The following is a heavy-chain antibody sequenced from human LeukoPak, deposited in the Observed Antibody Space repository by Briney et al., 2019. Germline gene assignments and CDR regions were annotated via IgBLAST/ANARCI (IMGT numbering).Heavy chain of an antibody. D-gene: IGHD6-19*01. CDR3: ARAVDSGWTDY. J-gene: IGHJ4*02. Sequence: SETLSLTCTVPGGSISSYYWGWIRQPPGKGLEWIGSIYHSGSTYYNPSLKSRVTISVDTSKNQFSLKLSSVTAADTAVYYCARAVDSGWTDYWGQGTLVTVSS. V-gene: IGHV4-38-2*02. CDR1: GGSISSYY. CDR2: IYHSGST.